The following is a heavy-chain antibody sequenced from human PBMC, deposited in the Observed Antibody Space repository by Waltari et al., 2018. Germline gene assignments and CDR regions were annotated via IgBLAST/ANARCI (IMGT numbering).Heavy chain of an antibody. D-gene: IGHD1-1*01. CDR2: ISGSGGST. CDR3: AMTRPRDYIKNYYGMDV. V-gene: IGHV3-23*01. J-gene: IGHJ6*02. CDR1: GFTFSSYA. Sequence: EVQLLESGGGLVQPGGSLRLSCAASGFTFSSYAMSWVRQAPGKGLEWVSAISGSGGSTYYADSVKGRFTISRDNSKNTLYLQMNSLRAEDTAVYYCAMTRPRDYIKNYYGMDVWGQGTTVTVSS.